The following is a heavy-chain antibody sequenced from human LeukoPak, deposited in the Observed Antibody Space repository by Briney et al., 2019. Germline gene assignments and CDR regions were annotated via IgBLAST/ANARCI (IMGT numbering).Heavy chain of an antibody. Sequence: SETLSLTCTVSGSMYNYYWSWIRQPPGKGLEWIGYIHYNGITNYNPSLKSRVTMSLDTSKNQVSLKLNSVTAADTAVYYCARAPNVGSYGSLYYYYYMDVWGKGTTVTVSS. V-gene: IGHV4-59*08. D-gene: IGHD1-26*01. J-gene: IGHJ6*03. CDR3: ARAPNVGSYGSLYYYYYMDV. CDR1: GSMYNYY. CDR2: IHYNGIT.